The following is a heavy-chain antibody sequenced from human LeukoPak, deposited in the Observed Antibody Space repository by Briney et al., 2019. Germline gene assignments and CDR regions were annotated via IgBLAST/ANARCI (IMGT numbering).Heavy chain of an antibody. Sequence: GRCLRLSCAVSGFIFSVYYKSWIRHAPRKGLEWVSYIRRNGSHKLYADSVKGRFTISRDNAKTSLYLQMNSLRAEDTAVYYCARGQYYYGSGSYYGLDYWGQGTLVTVSS. CDR1: GFIFSVYY. CDR2: IRRNGSHK. J-gene: IGHJ4*02. CDR3: ARGQYYYGSGSYYGLDY. V-gene: IGHV3-11*01. D-gene: IGHD3-10*01.